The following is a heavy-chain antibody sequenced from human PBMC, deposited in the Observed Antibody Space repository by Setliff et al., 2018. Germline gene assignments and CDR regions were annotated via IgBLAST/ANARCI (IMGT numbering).Heavy chain of an antibody. CDR2: ISSDGGRT. Sequence: PGGSLRLSCAASGLTFSSSAMHWVRQAPGKELEYVSAISSDGGRTYYVDSVKGRFTISRDNSKNELYLEMNSLRAEDTAVYYCATSTIITYYFDSWGQGTLVTVSS. CDR3: ATSTIITYYFDS. D-gene: IGHD3-22*01. V-gene: IGHV3-64*02. CDR1: GLTFSSSA. J-gene: IGHJ4*02.